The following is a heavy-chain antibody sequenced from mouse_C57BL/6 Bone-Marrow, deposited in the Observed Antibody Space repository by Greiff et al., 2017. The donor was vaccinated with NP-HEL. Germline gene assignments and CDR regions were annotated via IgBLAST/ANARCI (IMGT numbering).Heavy chain of an antibody. D-gene: IGHD1-1*01. CDR3: AREGYGSSYGY. CDR1: GYTFTSYT. CDR2: INPSSGYT. Sequence: QVQLQQSGAELARPGASVKMSCKASGYTFTSYTMHWVKQRPGQGLEWIGYINPSSGYTKYNQKFKDKATLTADKSSSTAYMQLSSLTSEDSAVYYCAREGYGSSYGYWGQGTTLTVSS. V-gene: IGHV1-4*01. J-gene: IGHJ2*01.